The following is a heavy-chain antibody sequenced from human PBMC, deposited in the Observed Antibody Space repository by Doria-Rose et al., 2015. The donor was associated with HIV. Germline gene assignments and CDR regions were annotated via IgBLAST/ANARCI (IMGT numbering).Heavy chain of an antibody. D-gene: IGHD1-26*01. Sequence: SGGGLVQPGRSLRLSCAASGFTFDDYAMHWVRQAPGKGLEWVSGISWNSGSIGYADSVKGRFTISRDNAKNSLYLQMNSLRAEDTALYYCAKATSGSYYGYYFDYWGQGTLVTVSS. CDR1: GFTFDDYA. J-gene: IGHJ4*02. CDR2: ISWNSGSI. CDR3: AKATSGSYYGYYFDY. V-gene: IGHV3-9*01.